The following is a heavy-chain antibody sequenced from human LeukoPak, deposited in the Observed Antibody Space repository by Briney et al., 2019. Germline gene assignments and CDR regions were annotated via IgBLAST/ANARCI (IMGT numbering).Heavy chain of an antibody. J-gene: IGHJ6*02. D-gene: IGHD2-2*02. CDR2: INHSGST. CDR1: GESFSGYY. CDR3: ARGSPRGYCSSTSCYTSGMDV. V-gene: IGHV4-34*01. Sequence: SETLSLTCAVYGESFSGYYWSRIRQPPGKGLEWIGEINHSGSTNYNPSLKSRVTISVDTSKNQFSLKLSSVTAADTAVYYCARGSPRGYCSSTSCYTSGMDVWGQGTTVTVSS.